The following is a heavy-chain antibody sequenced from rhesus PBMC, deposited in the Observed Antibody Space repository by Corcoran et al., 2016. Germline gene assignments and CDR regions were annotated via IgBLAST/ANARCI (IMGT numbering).Heavy chain of an antibody. CDR1: GFTFDDFA. Sequence: DVQLVESGGALAQPGGSLRLACAASGFTFDDFAMSWVRQAPGTGREWVSRISWDGGSTYYADSVKGRFTISRDNAKNTLYLQMDRLRAEDTALYYCSRDRSGIWIPYYFDYWGQGVLVTVSS. CDR2: ISWDGGST. J-gene: IGHJ4*01. V-gene: IGHV3-134*01. CDR3: SRDRSGIWIPYYFDY. D-gene: IGHD6-25*01.